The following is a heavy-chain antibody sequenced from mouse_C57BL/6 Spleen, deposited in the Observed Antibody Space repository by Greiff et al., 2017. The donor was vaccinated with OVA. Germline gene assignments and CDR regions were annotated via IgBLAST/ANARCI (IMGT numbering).Heavy chain of an antibody. D-gene: IGHD1-1*01. CDR2: IYPGGGYT. V-gene: IGHV1-63*01. CDR1: GYTFTNYW. Sequence: QVQLKQSGAELVRPGTSVKMSCKASGYTFTNYWIGWAKQRPGHGLEWIGDIYPGGGYTNYNEKFKGKATLTADKSSSTAYMQFSSLTSEDSAIYYCAREGATTGQDYWGQGTTLTVSS. CDR3: AREGATTGQDY. J-gene: IGHJ2*01.